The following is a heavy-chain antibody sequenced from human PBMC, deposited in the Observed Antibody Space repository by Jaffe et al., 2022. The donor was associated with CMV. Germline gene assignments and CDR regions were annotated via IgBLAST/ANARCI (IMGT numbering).Heavy chain of an antibody. D-gene: IGHD3-22*01. J-gene: IGHJ5*02. V-gene: IGHV1-18*04. CDR3: ARVGPLNYYDSSGYYWFIGTVNWFDP. Sequence: QVQLVQSGAEVKKPGASVKVSCKASGYTFTSYGISWVRQAPGQGLEWMGWISAYNGNTNYAQKLQGRVTMTTDTSTSTAYMELRSLRSDDTAVYYCARVGPLNYYDSSGYYWFIGTVNWFDPWGQGTLVTVSS. CDR2: ISAYNGNT. CDR1: GYTFTSYG.